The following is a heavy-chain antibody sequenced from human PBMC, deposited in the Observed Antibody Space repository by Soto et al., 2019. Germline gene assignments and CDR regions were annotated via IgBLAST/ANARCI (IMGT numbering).Heavy chain of an antibody. D-gene: IGHD6-6*01. CDR2: IIPIFGTA. J-gene: IGHJ3*02. V-gene: IGHV1-69*13. CDR1: GGTFSSYA. CDR3: ARGRIAARLDAFDI. Sequence: ASVKVSCKASGGTFSSYAISWVRQAPGQGLEWMGGIIPIFGTANYAQKFQGRVTITADESTSTAYMELSSLRSEDTAVYYCARGRIAARLDAFDIWGQGTMVTVSS.